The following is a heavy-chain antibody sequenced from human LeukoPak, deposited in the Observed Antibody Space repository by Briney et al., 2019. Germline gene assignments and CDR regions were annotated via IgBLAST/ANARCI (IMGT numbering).Heavy chain of an antibody. CDR1: GGSFSGYY. Sequence: RPSETLSLTCAVYGGSFSGYYWGWIRQPPGKGLEWIGEINHSGSTNYNPPLKSRVTISVDTSKNQFSLKLSSVTAADTAVYYCARGIHYYDSSGYYYYRYYYYYMDVWGKGTTVTVSS. D-gene: IGHD3-22*01. J-gene: IGHJ6*03. CDR3: ARGIHYYDSSGYYYYRYYYYYMDV. V-gene: IGHV4-34*01. CDR2: INHSGST.